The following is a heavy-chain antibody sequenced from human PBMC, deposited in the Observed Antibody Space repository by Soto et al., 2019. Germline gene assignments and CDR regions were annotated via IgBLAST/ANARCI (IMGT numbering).Heavy chain of an antibody. CDR2: IYYSGST. J-gene: IGHJ5*02. CDR1: GGSISSYY. V-gene: IGHV4-59*01. D-gene: IGHD3-22*01. CDR3: ARFNSSRYYYWFDR. Sequence: SETLSLTCTVSGGSISSYYWSWIRQPPGKGLEWIGYIYYSGSTNYNPSLKSRVTISVDTSKNQFSLKLSSVTAADTAVYYCARFNSSRYYYWFDRWGQGTLVTVSS.